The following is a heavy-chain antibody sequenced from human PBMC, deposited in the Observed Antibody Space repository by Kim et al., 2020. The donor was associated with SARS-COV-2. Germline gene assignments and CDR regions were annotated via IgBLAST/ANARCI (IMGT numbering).Heavy chain of an antibody. CDR3: ARGGIAAAGIPYYYGMDV. D-gene: IGHD6-13*01. J-gene: IGHJ6*02. CDR2: ISYDGSNK. V-gene: IGHV3-30-3*01. Sequence: GGSLRPSCAASGFTFSSYAMHWVRQAPGKGLEWVAVISYDGSNKYYADSVKGRFTISRDNSKNTLYLQMNSLRAEDTAVYYCARGGIAAAGIPYYYGMDVWGQGTTVTVSS. CDR1: GFTFSSYA.